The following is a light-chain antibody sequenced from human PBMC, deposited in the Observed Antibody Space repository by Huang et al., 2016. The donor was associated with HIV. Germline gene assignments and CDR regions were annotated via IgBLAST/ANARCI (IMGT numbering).Light chain of an antibody. V-gene: IGKV3-15*01. Sequence: EIVMTQSPATLSVSPGERATLSCRASQSVGSNLAWYQQRRGQAPRRLIYAASTRATVIPARFSGSGSGTEFTLTVSSLQSEDFAVYYCQQHNSWPRTFGQGTRV. CDR2: AAS. J-gene: IGKJ1*01. CDR1: QSVGSN. CDR3: QQHNSWPRT.